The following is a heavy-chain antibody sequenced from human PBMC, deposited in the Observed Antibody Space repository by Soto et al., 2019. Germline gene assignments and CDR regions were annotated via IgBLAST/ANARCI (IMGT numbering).Heavy chain of an antibody. Sequence: GGSLRLSCAASGFTFSSYAMSWVRQAPGKGLEWVSAISGSGGSTYYADSVKGRFTISRDNSKNTLYLQMNSLRAEDTAVYYCANAKDSSSWYSSTDYWGQGTLVTVSS. CDR1: GFTFSSYA. CDR2: ISGSGGST. D-gene: IGHD6-13*01. CDR3: ANAKDSSSWYSSTDY. V-gene: IGHV3-23*01. J-gene: IGHJ4*02.